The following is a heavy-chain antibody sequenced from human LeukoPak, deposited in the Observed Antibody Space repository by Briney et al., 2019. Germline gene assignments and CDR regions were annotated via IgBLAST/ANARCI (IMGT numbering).Heavy chain of an antibody. Sequence: GGSLRLSCAASRFSFSYYWMSWVRQAPGKGLEWVALINLDGSEKYYVDPVKGRFTISRDNAKNSLHLQMNSLRAEDTAVYYCAKDWNDPAAWGQGTLVTVSS. CDR3: AKDWNDPAA. V-gene: IGHV3-7*01. D-gene: IGHD1-1*01. J-gene: IGHJ4*02. CDR2: INLDGSEK. CDR1: RFSFSYYW.